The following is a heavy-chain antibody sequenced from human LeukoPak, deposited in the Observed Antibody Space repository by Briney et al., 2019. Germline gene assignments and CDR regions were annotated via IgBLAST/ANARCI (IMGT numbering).Heavy chain of an antibody. CDR2: ISYSGST. Sequence: SETLSLTCTVSIGSISNYYWSWIRQPPGKGLEWIGYISYSGSTKYNPSLKSRVTISVDTSKNQFSLKLSSVTAADTAMYYCARGIGGGWLVLHYFDYWGQGTLVTVSS. J-gene: IGHJ4*02. D-gene: IGHD6-19*01. CDR1: IGSISNYY. CDR3: ARGIGGGWLVLHYFDY. V-gene: IGHV4-59*01.